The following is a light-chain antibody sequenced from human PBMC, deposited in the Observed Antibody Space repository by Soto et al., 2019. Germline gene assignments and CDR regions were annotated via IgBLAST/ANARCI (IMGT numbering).Light chain of an antibody. CDR2: GVS. Sequence: EILVTQYPATLSVSPGERATLSCRASQSVGSNLAWYQHIPGQAPRLLIYGVSTRATGIPATFSGSGSGTEFTLTISSLQSEDFAVYYCQQYDYWPRTFGQGTKVDIK. CDR1: QSVGSN. V-gene: IGKV3-15*01. J-gene: IGKJ1*01. CDR3: QQYDYWPRT.